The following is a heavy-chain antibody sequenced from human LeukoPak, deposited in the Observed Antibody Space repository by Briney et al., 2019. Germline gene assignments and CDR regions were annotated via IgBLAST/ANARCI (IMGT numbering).Heavy chain of an antibody. CDR3: ARENVGAHIDY. CDR1: GYTFTDYY. J-gene: IGHJ4*02. Sequence: ASVKVSCKASGYTFTDYYMHWVRQAPGQGLEWMGRINPNSASTNYAQKFQGRVTMTRDTSIGTAYMDLSRLRSDDTALYYCARENVGAHIDYWGQGTLVTVSS. V-gene: IGHV1-2*06. D-gene: IGHD1-26*01. CDR2: INPNSAST.